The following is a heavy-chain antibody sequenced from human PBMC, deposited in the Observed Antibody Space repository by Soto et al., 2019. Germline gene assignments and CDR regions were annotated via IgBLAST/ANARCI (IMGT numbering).Heavy chain of an antibody. CDR2: IYPGDSDT. J-gene: IGHJ6*04. Sequence: GESLKISCKGSGYSFTSYWIGWVRQMPGKGLEWMGIIYPGDSDTRYSPSFQGQVTISADKSISTAYLQWSSLKASDTAMYYCARRGGSIAARPRGMDVWGKGTTVPVSS. CDR3: ARRGGSIAARPRGMDV. D-gene: IGHD6-6*01. V-gene: IGHV5-51*01. CDR1: GYSFTSYW.